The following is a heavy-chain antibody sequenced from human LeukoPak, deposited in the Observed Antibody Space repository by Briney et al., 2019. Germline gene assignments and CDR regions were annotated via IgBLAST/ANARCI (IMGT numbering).Heavy chain of an antibody. D-gene: IGHD4-17*01. V-gene: IGHV4-34*01. CDR1: GGSFSGYY. CDR2: INHSGSA. Sequence: PSETLSLTCAVSGGSFSGYYWTWIRQPPGEGLEWIGEINHSGSANYNPSLKSRVTISLDTSKNQFSLRLSSVTTADTAVYYCARGQGTVTTHWGQGTLVTVSS. J-gene: IGHJ4*02. CDR3: ARGQGTVTTH.